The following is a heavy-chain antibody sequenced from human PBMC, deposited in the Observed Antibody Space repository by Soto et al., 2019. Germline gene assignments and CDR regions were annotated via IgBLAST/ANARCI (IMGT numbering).Heavy chain of an antibody. CDR3: AKEGREQGLTPRENYFDY. D-gene: IGHD6-19*01. CDR2: ISYDGSNK. CDR1: GFTFSRYG. V-gene: IGHV3-30*18. J-gene: IGHJ4*02. Sequence: GGSLRLSCAASGFTFSRYGMHWGRQAPGKGLEWVAVISYDGSNKYYADSVKGRFTISRDNSKNTLYLQMNSLRAEDTAVYYCAKEGREQGLTPRENYFDYWGQGTLVTVAS.